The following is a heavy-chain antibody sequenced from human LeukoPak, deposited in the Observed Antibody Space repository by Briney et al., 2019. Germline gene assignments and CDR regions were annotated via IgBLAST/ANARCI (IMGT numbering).Heavy chain of an antibody. CDR3: ARGTTGREYYFDY. CDR2: INSDGSTT. J-gene: IGHJ4*02. D-gene: IGHD1-1*01. CDR1: GFTLSSYW. V-gene: IGHV3-74*01. Sequence: GGSLRLSCAASGFTLSSYWVHWVRQAPGKGLVWVSRINSDGSTTIYADSVKGRFTISRDNAKNTLYLQMNSLRAEDTAVYYCARGTTGREYYFDYWGQGTLVTVSS.